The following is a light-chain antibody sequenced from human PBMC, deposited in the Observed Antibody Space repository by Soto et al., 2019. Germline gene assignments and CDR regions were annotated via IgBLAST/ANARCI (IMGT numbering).Light chain of an antibody. J-gene: IGKJ1*01. CDR1: QSVGSN. CDR2: GAS. V-gene: IGKV3-15*01. CDR3: QQYNNWPPDRT. Sequence: EIVMTQSPATLSVSPGERATLSCRASQSVGSNLAWYQQRPGQAPRLLIYGASTRATGVPARFSGSGSGTEFTLTISSLQSEDFGIYFCQQYNNWPPDRTFGQGT.